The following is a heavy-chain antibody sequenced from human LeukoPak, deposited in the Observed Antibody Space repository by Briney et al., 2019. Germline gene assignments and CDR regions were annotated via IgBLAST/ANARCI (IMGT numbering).Heavy chain of an antibody. CDR2: IGSTGTDR. CDR3: ATETIGRHYDY. V-gene: IGHV3-21*01. J-gene: IGHJ4*02. CDR1: GFSFSSSG. D-gene: IGHD1-14*01. Sequence: GGSLRLSCAASGFSFSSSGIYWVRQAPGKGLEWVSSIGSTGTDRCYADSVKGRFTISRDNAKNSLYLQMNSLRAEDTAVYYCATETIGRHYDYWGQGTLLTVSS.